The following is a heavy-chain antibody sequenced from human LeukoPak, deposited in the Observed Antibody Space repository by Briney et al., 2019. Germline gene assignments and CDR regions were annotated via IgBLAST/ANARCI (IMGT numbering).Heavy chain of an antibody. V-gene: IGHV3-48*02. CDR2: ISSSSNTI. CDR3: ASHTPSGMDV. CDR1: GFTFSSYS. Sequence: GGSLRLSCAASGFTFSSYSMNWVRQAPGKGLEWVSYISSSSNTIYYADSVKGRFTISRDNAKNSLFLQVNSLRDEDTAVYYCASHTPSGMDVWGQGTTVTVSS. J-gene: IGHJ6*02.